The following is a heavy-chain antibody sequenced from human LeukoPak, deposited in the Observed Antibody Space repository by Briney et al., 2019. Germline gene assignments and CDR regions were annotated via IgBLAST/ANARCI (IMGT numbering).Heavy chain of an antibody. CDR2: INQDGSKE. Sequence: GGSLRLSCATSGFSFSDHWMTWVRQTQGKGLEWVANINQDGSKEDYVDSVRGRFTISRDNTKNSLFLQMNSLRAEDTAIYYCARDTSPSSGSTYFDGLDMWGQGTMVTVSS. CDR3: ARDTSPSSGSTYFDGLDM. J-gene: IGHJ3*02. V-gene: IGHV3-7*01. CDR1: GFSFSDHW. D-gene: IGHD6-6*01.